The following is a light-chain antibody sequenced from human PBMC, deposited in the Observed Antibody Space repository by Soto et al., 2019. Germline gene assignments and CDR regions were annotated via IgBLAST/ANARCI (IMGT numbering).Light chain of an antibody. CDR3: SSYAGSNNLV. CDR2: EVN. V-gene: IGLV2-8*01. CDR1: SSDIGGYDY. J-gene: IGLJ3*02. Sequence: QSALTQPPSASGSPGQSVTISCTGTSSDIGGYDYVSWYQQHPGKAPKLIIYEVNKRPSGVPDRFSGSKSGNTASLTVSGLQGEDEADYYCSSYAGSNNLVFAGGTKLTVL.